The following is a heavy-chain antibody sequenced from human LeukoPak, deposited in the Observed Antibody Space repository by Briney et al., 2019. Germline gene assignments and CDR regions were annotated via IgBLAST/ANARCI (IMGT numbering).Heavy chain of an antibody. Sequence: GGSLRLSCAASGFTFSSYAMSWVRQAPGKGLEWVSAISGSGGSTYYADSVKGRFTISRDNSKNTLYLQMNSLRAEDTALYYCAKDRTGNYGYYGMDVWGQGTTVTVSS. CDR1: GFTFSSYA. J-gene: IGHJ6*02. V-gene: IGHV3-23*01. CDR3: AKDRTGNYGYYGMDV. CDR2: ISGSGGST. D-gene: IGHD3-10*01.